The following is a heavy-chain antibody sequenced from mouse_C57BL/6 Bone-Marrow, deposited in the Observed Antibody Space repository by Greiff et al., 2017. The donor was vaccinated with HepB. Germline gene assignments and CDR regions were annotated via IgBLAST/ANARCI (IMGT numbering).Heavy chain of an antibody. CDR3: ARKLRWPS. CDR2: IHPNSGST. Sequence: VQLVESGAELVKPGASVKLSCKASGYTFTSYWMHWVKQRPGQGLEWIGMIHPNSGSTNYNEKFKSKATLTVDKSSSTAYMQLSSLTSEDSAVYYCARKLRWPSWGQGTTLTVSS. D-gene: IGHD1-1*01. CDR1: GYTFTSYW. J-gene: IGHJ2*01. V-gene: IGHV1-64*01.